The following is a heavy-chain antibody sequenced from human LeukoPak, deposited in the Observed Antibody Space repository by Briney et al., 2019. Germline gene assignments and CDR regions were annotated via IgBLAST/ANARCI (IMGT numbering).Heavy chain of an antibody. CDR3: ARNSGAFDY. CDR1: SASITGLY. V-gene: IGHV4-59*11. CDR2: IYSNGSA. Sequence: PSETLSLTCTVSSASITGLYWSWIPQRPGERLEWIGYIYSNGSANYNPSRKSRVTLSVDRSNNQFSLKIASVTAADTAVYYCARNSGAFDYWGRGTLVTVSS. D-gene: IGHD6-19*01. J-gene: IGHJ4*02.